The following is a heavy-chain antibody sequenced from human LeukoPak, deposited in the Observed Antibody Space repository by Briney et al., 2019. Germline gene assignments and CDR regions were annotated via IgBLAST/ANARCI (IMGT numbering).Heavy chain of an antibody. CDR3: ARDPLYYDILTGYYMWGLFDY. Sequence: GGSLRLSCAASGFTFSSYWMSWVRQAPGKGLEWVADIKQDGSEKYYVDSVKGRFTISRDNAKNSLYLQMNSLRAEDTAVYYCARDPLYYDILTGYYMWGLFDYWGQGTLVTVSS. CDR1: GFTFSSYW. V-gene: IGHV3-7*01. J-gene: IGHJ4*02. CDR2: IKQDGSEK. D-gene: IGHD3-9*01.